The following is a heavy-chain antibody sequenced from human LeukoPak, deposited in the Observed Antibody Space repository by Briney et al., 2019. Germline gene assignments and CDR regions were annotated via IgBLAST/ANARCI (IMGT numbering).Heavy chain of an antibody. CDR3: ARAEKAVTGTLDY. V-gene: IGHV4-59*01. Sequence: PSETLPLTCTVSGDSISNYYWSWIRQSPGKELEWIGYMYNRGSTIYNPSLKSRVTISTDTSKNQFSLRLTSVTAADTAVYYCARAEKAVTGTLDYWGQGTLITVSS. CDR1: GDSISNYY. D-gene: IGHD6-19*01. CDR2: MYNRGST. J-gene: IGHJ4*02.